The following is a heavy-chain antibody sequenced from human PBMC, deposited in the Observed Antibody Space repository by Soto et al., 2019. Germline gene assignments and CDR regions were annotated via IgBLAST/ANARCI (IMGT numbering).Heavy chain of an antibody. J-gene: IGHJ6*02. CDR2: VYXGXXP. CDR1: GGSISIGYYY. CDR3: ASSSLYGMDV. Sequence: SETRSLTGSVSGGSISIGYYYWSWLRQPPGXGLXXXVNVYXGXXPXXXPSLRSRLIMSIDTSKNHSSLKVGSVNAAHTAVYYCASSSLYGMDVWGQGTAVTLS. V-gene: IGHV4-30-4*01.